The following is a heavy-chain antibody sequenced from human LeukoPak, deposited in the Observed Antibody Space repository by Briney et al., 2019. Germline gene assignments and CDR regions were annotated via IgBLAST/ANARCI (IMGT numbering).Heavy chain of an antibody. CDR2: ISWNSGSI. CDR1: GFTFDDYA. CDR3: AKDTRDMVFGYAFDI. D-gene: IGHD3/OR15-3a*01. Sequence: GESLRLSCAASGFTFDDYAMHWVRQAPGKGLEWVSGISWNSGSIGYADSVKGRFTISRDNAKNSLYLQMNSLRAEDMALYYCAKDTRDMVFGYAFDIWGQGTMVTVSS. J-gene: IGHJ3*02. V-gene: IGHV3-9*03.